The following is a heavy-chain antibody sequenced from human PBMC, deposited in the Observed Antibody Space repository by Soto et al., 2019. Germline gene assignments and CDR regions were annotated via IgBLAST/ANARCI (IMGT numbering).Heavy chain of an antibody. V-gene: IGHV3-9*01. CDR3: AKDSGYSGYDYAFDI. CDR1: GFTFDDYA. D-gene: IGHD5-12*01. CDR2: ISWNSGSI. J-gene: IGHJ3*02. Sequence: DVQLVESGGGLVQPGRSLRLSCAASGFTFDDYAMHWVRQAPGKGLEWVSGISWNSGSIGYADSVKGRFTISRDNAKNSLYLQMNSLRAEDTALYYCAKDSGYSGYDYAFDIWGQGTMVTVSS.